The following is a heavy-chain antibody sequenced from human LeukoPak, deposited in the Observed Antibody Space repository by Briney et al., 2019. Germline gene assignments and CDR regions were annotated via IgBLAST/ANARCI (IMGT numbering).Heavy chain of an antibody. CDR3: ARISKSNYYGMDV. Sequence: ASVTVSCKASGGTFSIYAISWVRQAPGQGLEWVGRIIPILGIANYSQKSQGRVTITADKSTSTAYMELSSLRSEDTAVYYCARISKSNYYGMDVWGQGTTVTVSS. CDR2: IIPILGIA. V-gene: IGHV1-69*04. CDR1: GGTFSIYA. J-gene: IGHJ6*02.